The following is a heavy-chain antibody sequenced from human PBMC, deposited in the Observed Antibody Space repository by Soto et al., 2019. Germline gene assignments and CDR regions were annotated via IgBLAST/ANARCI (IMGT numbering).Heavy chain of an antibody. D-gene: IGHD1-1*01. CDR2: IYYSGST. J-gene: IGHJ4*02. V-gene: IGHV4-59*01. Sequence: KPSETLSLTCTVSGGSISSYYWSWIRQPPGKGLEWIGYIYYSGSTNYNPSLKSRVTISVDTSKNQFSLKLSSVTAADTAVYYCARDPGGDYYFDYWGQGTLVTVSS. CDR3: ARDPGGDYYFDY. CDR1: GGSISSYY.